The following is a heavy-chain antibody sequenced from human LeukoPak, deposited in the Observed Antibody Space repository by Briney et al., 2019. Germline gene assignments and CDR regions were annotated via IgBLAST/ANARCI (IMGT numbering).Heavy chain of an antibody. CDR1: GGSISTTGYY. Sequence: SETLSLTYTVSGGSISTTGYYWGWIRQPPGKGLDCIGSIYYSGSTYYNPSLKSRVTISVDTSKNQFSLKLSSVTAADTAVYYCARFGSNYFDYWGQGTLVTVSS. V-gene: IGHV4-39*01. CDR3: ARFGSNYFDY. J-gene: IGHJ4*02. CDR2: IYYSGST. D-gene: IGHD3-3*01.